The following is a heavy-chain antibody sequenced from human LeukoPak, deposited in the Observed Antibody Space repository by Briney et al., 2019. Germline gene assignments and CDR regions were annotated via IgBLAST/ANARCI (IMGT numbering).Heavy chain of an antibody. CDR2: INPNSGGT. V-gene: IGHV1-2*02. CDR3: ARGDRSSSILEDAFDI. D-gene: IGHD6-6*01. CDR1: GYTFTGNY. Sequence: GASVQGSCDASGYTFTGNYMHWVRQAPGQGLEWMGWINPNSGGTTYAQKFQGRVNMTRDTSISTAYMELSGLRSDDTAVYFCARGDRSSSILEDAFDIWGQGTMVTVSS. J-gene: IGHJ3*02.